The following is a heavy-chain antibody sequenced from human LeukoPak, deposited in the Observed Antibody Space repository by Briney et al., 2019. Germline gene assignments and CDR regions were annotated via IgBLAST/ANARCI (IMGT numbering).Heavy chain of an antibody. CDR3: AKDDGRIAVAGTYTY. CDR2: ISGSGGST. CDR1: GFTFSSYA. J-gene: IGHJ4*02. V-gene: IGHV3-23*01. Sequence: GGSLRLSCAAFGFTFSSYAMSWVRQAPGKGLEWVSAISGSGGSTYYADSVKGRFTISRDNSKNTLYLQMNSLRAEDTAVYYCAKDDGRIAVAGTYTYWGQGTLVTVSS. D-gene: IGHD6-19*01.